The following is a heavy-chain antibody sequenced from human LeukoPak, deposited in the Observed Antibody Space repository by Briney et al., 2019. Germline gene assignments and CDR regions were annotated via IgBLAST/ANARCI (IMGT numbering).Heavy chain of an antibody. D-gene: IGHD6-19*01. CDR3: AKDGAQYSSGPECDP. CDR1: GLHFSGTA. V-gene: IGHV3-23*01. J-gene: IGHJ5*02. CDR2: ISHDGMNA. Sequence: GGSLRLSCAASGLHFSGTAMSWVRQAPGKGLEWVSAISHDGMNAYYADSVKGRFTISRDNSKKTVSLEMSSLTAADTGVYYCAKDGAQYSSGPECDPRGQGALVAVSS.